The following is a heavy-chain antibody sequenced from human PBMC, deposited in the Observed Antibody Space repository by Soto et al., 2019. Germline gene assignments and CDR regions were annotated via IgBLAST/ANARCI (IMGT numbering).Heavy chain of an antibody. J-gene: IGHJ5*02. CDR1: GGSFLTNY. Sequence: SETLSLTCTISGGSFLTNYWICIRQAPGKGLEWIGYTYHTGSTKYNPSLKSRATISVDTSKNQFSLTLNSAAAADTAVYYCATDSAGRGPFDPWGQGILVTVSS. V-gene: IGHV4-59*13. D-gene: IGHD3-10*01. CDR2: TYHTGST. CDR3: ATDSAGRGPFDP.